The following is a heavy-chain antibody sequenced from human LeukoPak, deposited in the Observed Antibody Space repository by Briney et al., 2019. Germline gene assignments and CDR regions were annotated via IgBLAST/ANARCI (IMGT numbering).Heavy chain of an antibody. J-gene: IGHJ4*02. CDR3: ARAWGSSSDY. D-gene: IGHD6-6*01. CDR2: SSSSSSII. CDR1: GFTLRNYG. Sequence: SGGSLRLSCTASGFTLRNYGINWVRQAPGKGLEWISYSSSSSSIIYYADSVKGRFTISGDNAKNSLYLQMNSLRAEDTAVYYCARAWGSSSDYWGQGTLVTVSS. V-gene: IGHV3-48*01.